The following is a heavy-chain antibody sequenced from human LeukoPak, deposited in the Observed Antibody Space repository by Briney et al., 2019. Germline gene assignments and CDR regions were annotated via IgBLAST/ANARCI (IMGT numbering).Heavy chain of an antibody. J-gene: IGHJ4*02. Sequence: GGSLRLSCVASGFPFSSYWMTWVRQAPGKGLEWVANIKQDGSKKSYVDSVKGRFTISRDNAKNSLYLQMNSLRAEDTAVYYCASFFGRDYWGQGTLVAVSS. D-gene: IGHD3/OR15-3a*01. CDR2: IKQDGSKK. CDR1: GFPFSSYW. V-gene: IGHV3-7*03. CDR3: ASFFGRDY.